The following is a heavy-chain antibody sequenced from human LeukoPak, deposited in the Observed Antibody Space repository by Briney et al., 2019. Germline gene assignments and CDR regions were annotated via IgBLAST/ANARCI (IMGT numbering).Heavy chain of an antibody. J-gene: IGHJ4*02. V-gene: IGHV1-2*02. Sequence: ASVKVSCKASGYTFTANYMHWARQAPGQGLEWMGWINPHSGGTSYAQRFQGRVTMTRDTSISTAYMELSRLRSDDTAVYYCARANYFDTSGSWNWGQGTLVTVSS. D-gene: IGHD3-22*01. CDR1: GYTFTANY. CDR3: ARANYFDTSGSWN. CDR2: INPHSGGT.